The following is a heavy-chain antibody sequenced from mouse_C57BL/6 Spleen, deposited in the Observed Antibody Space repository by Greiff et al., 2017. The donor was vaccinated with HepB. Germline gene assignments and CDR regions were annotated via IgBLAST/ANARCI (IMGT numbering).Heavy chain of an antibody. CDR3: AREDQFITTVGFAY. D-gene: IGHD1-1*01. CDR2: IHPNSGST. CDR1: GYTFTSYW. J-gene: IGHJ3*01. Sequence: QVQLQQPGAELVKPGASVKLSCKASGYTFTSYWMHWVKQRPGQGLEWIGMIHPNSGSTNYNEKFKSKATLTVDKSSSTAYMQLSSLTSEDSAVYYCAREDQFITTVGFAYWGQGTLVTVSA. V-gene: IGHV1-64*01.